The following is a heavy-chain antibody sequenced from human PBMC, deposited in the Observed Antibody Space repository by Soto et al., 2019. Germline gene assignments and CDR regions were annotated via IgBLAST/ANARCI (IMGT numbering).Heavy chain of an antibody. V-gene: IGHV5-51*01. CDR2: IYPGDSDT. CDR3: ARHDYGDYHQTGPYYYYGMDV. Sequence: GESLKISCKGSGYSFTSYWIGWVRQMPGKGLEWMGIIYPGDSDTRYSPSFQGQVTISADKSISTAYLQWSSLKASDTAMYYCARHDYGDYHQTGPYYYYGMDVWGQGTTVTVSS. J-gene: IGHJ6*02. D-gene: IGHD4-17*01. CDR1: GYSFTSYW.